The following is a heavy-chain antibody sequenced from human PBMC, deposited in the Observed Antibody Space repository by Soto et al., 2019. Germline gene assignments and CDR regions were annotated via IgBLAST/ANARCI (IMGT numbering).Heavy chain of an antibody. J-gene: IGHJ4*02. CDR2: IYYSGST. CDR3: PTDGDSNPFDY. V-gene: IGHV4-59*01. D-gene: IGHD4-17*01. CDR1: GGSMRSYD. Sequence: XAILSLTFTVSGGSMRSYDWSWIRQPPGKGLEWIGYIYYSGSTNYNPSLKSRVTISVDTSKNQFSLKLSSVTAADPAVYYCPTDGDSNPFDYWGQGTLVTVSS.